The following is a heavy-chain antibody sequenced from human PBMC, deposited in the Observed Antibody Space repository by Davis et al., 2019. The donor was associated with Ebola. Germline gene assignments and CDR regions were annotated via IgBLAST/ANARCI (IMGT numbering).Heavy chain of an antibody. V-gene: IGHV5-51*01. D-gene: IGHD6-19*01. CDR1: GYSFTSYW. Sequence: PGGSLRLSCKGSGYSFTSYWIGWVRQMPGKGLEWMGIIYPGDSDTRYSTSFQGQVTISADKSISTAYLQWSSLKASDTAMYYCARHVSLSDSSGWDYWGQGTLVTVSS. CDR2: IYPGDSDT. CDR3: ARHVSLSDSSGWDY. J-gene: IGHJ4*02.